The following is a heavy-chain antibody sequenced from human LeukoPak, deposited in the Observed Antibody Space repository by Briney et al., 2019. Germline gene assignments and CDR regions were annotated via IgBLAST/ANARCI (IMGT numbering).Heavy chain of an antibody. CDR2: MNPNSGNT. CDR3: ARNRLEYSGYDWDYYYYMDV. D-gene: IGHD5-12*01. V-gene: IGHV1-8*02. Sequence: ASVKVSCKASGYTYTGYYMHWVRQATGQGLEWMGWMNPNSGNTGYAQKFQGRVTMTRNTSISTAYMELSSLRSEDTAVYYCARNRLEYSGYDWDYYYYMDVWGKGTTVTISS. J-gene: IGHJ6*03. CDR1: GYTYTGYY.